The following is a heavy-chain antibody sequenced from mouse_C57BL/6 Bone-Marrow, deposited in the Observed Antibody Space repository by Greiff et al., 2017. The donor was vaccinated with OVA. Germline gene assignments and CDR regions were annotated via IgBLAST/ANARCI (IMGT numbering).Heavy chain of an antibody. Sequence: VQLQQSGAELARPGASVKLSCKASGYTFTSYGISWVKQRTGQGLEWIGEIYPRSGNTYYNEKFKGKATLTADKSSSTAYMELRSLTSEDYAVCFCARYSVVAGGYWGQGTTLTVSS. CDR3: ARYSVVAGGY. CDR2: IYPRSGNT. D-gene: IGHD1-1*01. J-gene: IGHJ2*01. V-gene: IGHV1-81*01. CDR1: GYTFTSYG.